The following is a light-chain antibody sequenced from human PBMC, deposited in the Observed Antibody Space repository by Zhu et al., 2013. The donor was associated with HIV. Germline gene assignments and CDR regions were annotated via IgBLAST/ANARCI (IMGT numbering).Light chain of an antibody. Sequence: DIQMTQLPSTLSASVGDRVTITCRASQSINRWLAWYQQKSGKAPKLLIYNASTLKSGVPSRFSGSGSGTEFTLTISSLQPDDFATYYCQQYDNFWTFGQGTRVQIK. J-gene: IGKJ1*01. CDR2: NAS. CDR1: QSINRW. CDR3: QQYDNFWT. V-gene: IGKV1-5*03.